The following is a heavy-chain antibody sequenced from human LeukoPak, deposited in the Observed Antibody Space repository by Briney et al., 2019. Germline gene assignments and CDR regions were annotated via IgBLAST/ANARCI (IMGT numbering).Heavy chain of an antibody. D-gene: IGHD1-26*01. J-gene: IGHJ5*02. V-gene: IGHV4-39*07. CDR1: GGSISSSSYY. CDR3: ARGGNYWPQWWFDP. CDR2: IYTSGST. Sequence: PSETLSLTCTVSGGSISSSSYYWGWIRQPPGKGLEWIGRIYTSGSTNYNPSLKSRVTMSLDASKNQFSLELNSVTPADTAVYYCARGGNYWPQWWFDPWGRGTLVSVSS.